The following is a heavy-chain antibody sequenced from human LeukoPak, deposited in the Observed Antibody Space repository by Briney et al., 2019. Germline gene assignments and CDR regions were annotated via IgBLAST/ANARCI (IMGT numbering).Heavy chain of an antibody. D-gene: IGHD5-18*01. Sequence: GRSLRLPCAASGFTFSRFAMHWVRQAPDKGLEWVAVISYDGSNKYYADSVKGRFTISRDNSKNTVFLQMNSLRPEDTAVYYCARGGGPDTAMNLDYWGQGTLVTVSS. J-gene: IGHJ4*02. CDR2: ISYDGSNK. V-gene: IGHV3-30*04. CDR3: ARGGGPDTAMNLDY. CDR1: GFTFSRFA.